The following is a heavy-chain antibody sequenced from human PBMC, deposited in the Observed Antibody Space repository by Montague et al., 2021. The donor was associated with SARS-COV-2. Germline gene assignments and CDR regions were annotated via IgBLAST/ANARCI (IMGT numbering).Heavy chain of an antibody. CDR3: ARDLSLFRQAPAY. D-gene: IGHD3-3*01. V-gene: IGHV1-2*02. CDR2: INPSNGDT. CDR1: EFTFTAYH. Sequence: SVKVSCKGSEFTFTAYHIYWVRQAPGKGLEWMGWINPSNGDTNHAQSFKGRVTMTSDTSIETAYMELSRLTSDDTAVYYCARDLSLFRQAPAYWGQGTLATVSS. J-gene: IGHJ4*02.